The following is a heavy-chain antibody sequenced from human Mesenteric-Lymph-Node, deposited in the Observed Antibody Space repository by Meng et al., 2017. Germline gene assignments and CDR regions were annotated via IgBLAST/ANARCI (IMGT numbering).Heavy chain of an antibody. CDR3: ARDPTGGEDHQRV. CDR1: GGSFSGYY. J-gene: IGHJ4*02. CDR2: IYHSGIT. Sequence: HVHLQQWGPGLLRPSEPLSLTCAVYGGSFSGYYWSWIRQPPGKGLELIGKIYHSGITIYNPSLKSRVTMSVDNSKNQFSLKLNSMTAADTAVYYCARDPTGGEDHQRVWGQGTLVTVSS. V-gene: IGHV4-34*01. D-gene: IGHD1-14*01.